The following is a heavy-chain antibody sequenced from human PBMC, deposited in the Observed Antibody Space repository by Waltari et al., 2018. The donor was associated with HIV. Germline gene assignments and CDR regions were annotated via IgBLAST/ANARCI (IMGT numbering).Heavy chain of an antibody. J-gene: IGHJ4*02. D-gene: IGHD3-22*01. V-gene: IGHV3-23*04. CDR2: ISGSGGST. CDR3: AKDDSTGSSGYYPFHY. Sequence: ELQLVESGGGLVQPGGSLSLSCAASGFPFTTYALHWVRQAPGKGLEWVSAISGSGGSTYYADSVKGRFTISRDNSKNTLYLQMNSLRAEDTAVYYCAKDDSTGSSGYYPFHYWGQGTLITVSS. CDR1: GFPFTTYA.